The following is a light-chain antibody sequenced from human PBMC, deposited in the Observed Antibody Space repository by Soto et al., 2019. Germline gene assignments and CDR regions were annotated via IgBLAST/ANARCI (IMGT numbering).Light chain of an antibody. CDR1: QSFISN. CDR3: HQYSEWPHT. CDR2: GTS. V-gene: IGKV3D-15*01. Sequence: EIVMTQSPATLSVSPGERVTLSCRASQSFISNVAWYQHKPGQPPRLLIHGTSVRATGIPASSSGSGSGTQFSLTITSLQSEDFAVYYCHQYSEWPHTFGQGTTLEIK. J-gene: IGKJ2*01.